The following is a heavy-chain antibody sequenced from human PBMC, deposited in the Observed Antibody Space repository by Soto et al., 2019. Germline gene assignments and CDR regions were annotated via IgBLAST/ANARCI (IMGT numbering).Heavy chain of an antibody. J-gene: IGHJ6*02. CDR2: INSDGSST. CDR3: ARDLFPDDVRGTRNCYSGIDV. CDR1: GFTFSSYW. V-gene: IGHV3-74*01. Sequence: PGGSLRLSCAASGFTFSSYWMHWVRQAPGKGLVWVSRINSDGSSTSYADSVKGRFTISRDNAKNTLYLQMNSLRAEDTPVYYCARDLFPDDVRGTRNCYSGIDVLGRGTTVTASS. D-gene: IGHD3-10*01.